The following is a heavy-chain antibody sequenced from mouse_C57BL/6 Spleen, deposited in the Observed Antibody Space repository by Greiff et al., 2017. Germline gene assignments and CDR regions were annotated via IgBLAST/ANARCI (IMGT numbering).Heavy chain of an antibody. CDR3: AHYSNYYAMDY. J-gene: IGHJ4*01. CDR2: IYPGDGDT. CDR1: GYAFSSYW. V-gene: IGHV1-80*01. Sequence: VQLKQSGAELVKPGASVKISCKASGYAFSSYWMNWVKQRPGKGLEWIGQIYPGDGDTNYNGKFKGKATLAADKPSSTAYMQLSSLTSEDSAVYFCAHYSNYYAMDYWGQGTSVTVSS. D-gene: IGHD2-5*01.